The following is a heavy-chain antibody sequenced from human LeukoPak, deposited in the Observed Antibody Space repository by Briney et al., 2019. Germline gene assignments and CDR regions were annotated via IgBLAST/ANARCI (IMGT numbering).Heavy chain of an antibody. CDR1: GFTFRSYG. V-gene: IGHV3-30*18. D-gene: IGHD2-15*01. Sequence: GRSLRLSCAASGFTFRSYGMHWVRQAPGKGLEWVAVISYDGSNKYYADSVKGRFTISRDNSKNTLYLQMNSLRAEDTAVYYCAKDLGAYCSGGSCYAGYWGQGTLVTVSS. CDR2: ISYDGSNK. J-gene: IGHJ4*02. CDR3: AKDLGAYCSGGSCYAGY.